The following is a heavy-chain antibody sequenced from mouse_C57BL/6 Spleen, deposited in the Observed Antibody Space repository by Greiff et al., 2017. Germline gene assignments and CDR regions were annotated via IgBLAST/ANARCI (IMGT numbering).Heavy chain of an antibody. Sequence: QVQLQQPGAELVRPGSSVKLSCKASGYTFTSYWMDWVKQRPGPGLEWIGNIYPSDSETHYNQKFKDKATLTVDKSSSTAYMQLSSLTSADSAVYYCARLGGYYIHWYFDVWGTGTTVTVSS. V-gene: IGHV1-61*01. CDR1: GYTFTSYW. D-gene: IGHD2-3*01. CDR2: IYPSDSET. CDR3: ARLGGYYIHWYFDV. J-gene: IGHJ1*03.